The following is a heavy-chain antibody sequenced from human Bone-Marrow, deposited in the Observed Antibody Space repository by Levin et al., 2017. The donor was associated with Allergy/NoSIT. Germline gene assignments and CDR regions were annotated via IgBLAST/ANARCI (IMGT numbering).Heavy chain of an antibody. CDR3: ARDWYLGSGAFDI. D-gene: IGHD2-15*01. V-gene: IGHV4-30-4*01. Sequence: LRLSCTVSGGSISSGDYYWSWIRQPPGKGLEWIGYIYYSGSTYYNPSLKSRVTISVDTSKNQFSLKLSSVTAADTAVYYCARDWYLGSGAFDIWGQGTMVTVSS. CDR1: GGSISSGDYY. CDR2: IYYSGST. J-gene: IGHJ3*02.